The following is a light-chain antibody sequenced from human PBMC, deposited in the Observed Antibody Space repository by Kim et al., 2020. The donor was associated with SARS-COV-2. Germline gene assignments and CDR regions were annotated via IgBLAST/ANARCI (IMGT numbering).Light chain of an antibody. Sequence: PVARATLSCRASQNIDTYLAWYQQRPGQAPRLLVYDASNRATGVPDRFSGSGSGTDFTLTISSLEPGDFSIYYCQQRNSWPPAVTFGGGTKVDIK. J-gene: IGKJ4*01. V-gene: IGKV3-11*01. CDR3: QQRNSWPPAVT. CDR2: DAS. CDR1: QNIDTY.